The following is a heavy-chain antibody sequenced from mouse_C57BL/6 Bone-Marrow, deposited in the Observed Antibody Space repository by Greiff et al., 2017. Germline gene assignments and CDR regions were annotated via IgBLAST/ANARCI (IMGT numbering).Heavy chain of an antibody. CDR1: GYTFTDYN. D-gene: IGHD2-5*01. J-gene: IGHJ3*01. CDR3: AQGPYYSNPWFAY. V-gene: IGHV1-22*01. Sequence: EVKLVESGPELVKPGASVKMSCKASGYTFTDYNMHWVKQSHGKSLEWIGYINPNNGGTSYNQKFKGKATLTVNKSSSTAYMELRSLTSEDSAVYYCAQGPYYSNPWFAYWGQGTLVTVSA. CDR2: INPNNGGT.